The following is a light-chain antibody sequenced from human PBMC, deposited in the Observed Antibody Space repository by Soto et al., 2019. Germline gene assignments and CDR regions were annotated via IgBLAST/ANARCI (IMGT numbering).Light chain of an antibody. CDR1: QSVSSK. J-gene: IGKJ5*01. V-gene: IGKV3-15*01. Sequence: EIVMTQSPDTLSVSPGERAILSCRASQSVSSKLTWYQQKPGQAPRLLIYGASTRATGIPARFSGSGSGTDFTLTISSLQPEDFATYYCQQSYSTPITFGQGTRLEI. CDR3: QQSYSTPIT. CDR2: GAS.